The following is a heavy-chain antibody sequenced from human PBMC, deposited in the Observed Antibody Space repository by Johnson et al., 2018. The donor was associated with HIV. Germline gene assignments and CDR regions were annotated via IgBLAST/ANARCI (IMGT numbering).Heavy chain of an antibody. CDR2: ISWNSGSI. V-gene: IGHV3-9*01. CDR1: GFTFDDYA. J-gene: IGHJ3*02. Sequence: VQLVESGGGLVQPGRSLRLSCAASGFTFDDYAMHWVRQPPGKGLEWVSGISWNSGSIGDADSVKGRFTISRDNSKNTLYLQMNSLRAEDTAVYYCAKAEGATSAFDIWGQGTMVTVSS. D-gene: IGHD1-26*01. CDR3: AKAEGATSAFDI.